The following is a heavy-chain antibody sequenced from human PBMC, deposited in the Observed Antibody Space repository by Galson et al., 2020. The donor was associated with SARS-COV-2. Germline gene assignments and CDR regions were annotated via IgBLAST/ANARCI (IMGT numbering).Heavy chain of an antibody. CDR1: GGSINNYY. CDR3: ARHGGFMVRGAAYGMDV. CDR2: IYSSGNT. D-gene: IGHD3-10*01. J-gene: IGHJ6*02. Sequence: ASETLSLTCSVSGGSINNYYWSWIRQSPGKGLEWIGNIYSSGNTNYNPSLESPVTISVDTSKNQFSLRVTSVTAADTAVYYCARHGGFMVRGAAYGMDVWGQGTTVTVSS. V-gene: IGHV4-59*08.